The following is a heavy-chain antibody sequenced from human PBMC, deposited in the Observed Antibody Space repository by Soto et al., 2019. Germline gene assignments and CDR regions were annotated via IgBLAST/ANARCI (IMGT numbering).Heavy chain of an antibody. V-gene: IGHV1-69*12. Sequence: QVQLVQSGAEVKKPGSSVKVSCKASGGTFSSYAISWVRQAPGQGLEWMGGIIPIFGTANYAQKFQGRVTITADESTSXXYXEXXSLRSEDTAVYYCARDGGYCISTSCYGGYYYGMDVWGQGTTVTVSS. CDR3: ARDGGYCISTSCYGGYYYGMDV. CDR1: GGTFSSYA. J-gene: IGHJ6*02. CDR2: IIPIFGTA. D-gene: IGHD2-2*01.